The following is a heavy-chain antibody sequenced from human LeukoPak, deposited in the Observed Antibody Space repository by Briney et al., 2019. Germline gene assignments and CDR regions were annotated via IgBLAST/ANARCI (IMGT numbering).Heavy chain of an antibody. CDR1: GFTFSDYA. V-gene: IGHV3-49*04. D-gene: IGHD6-6*01. CDR3: TRYTAARSDY. CDR2: IRSKAYGGTT. Sequence: GGSLRLSCTASGFTFSDYAMSWVRQAPGKGLEGVGFIRSKAYGGTTEYAASVKGRFTISRDDSKSIAYLQMNSLKTEDTAVYYCTRYTAARSDYWGQGTLVTVSS. J-gene: IGHJ4*02.